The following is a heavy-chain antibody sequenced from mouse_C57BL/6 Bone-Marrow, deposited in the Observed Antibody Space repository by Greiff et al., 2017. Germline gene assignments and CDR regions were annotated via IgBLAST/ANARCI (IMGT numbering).Heavy chain of an antibody. V-gene: IGHV14-4*01. J-gene: IGHJ2*01. D-gene: IGHD2-10*02. Sequence: VQLQQSGAELVRPGASVKLSCTASGFHIKDDYMHWVKQRPEQGLEWIGWIDPENGDTEYASKFQGKATITADTSSNTAYLQLSSLTSEDTAVYYCTTGVWDYWGQGTTLTVSS. CDR2: IDPENGDT. CDR1: GFHIKDDY. CDR3: TTGVWDY.